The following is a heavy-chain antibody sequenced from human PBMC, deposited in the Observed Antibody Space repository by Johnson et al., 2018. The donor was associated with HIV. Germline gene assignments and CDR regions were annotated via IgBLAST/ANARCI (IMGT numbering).Heavy chain of an antibody. CDR2: IYSDGTST. Sequence: EMQLVESGGGVVQPGRSLRLSCAASGFTFSNYWMHWVRQVPGKGLEWVSRIYSDGTSTTYADSVKGRFTISRDNAKNTLYLQMNSLRAEDTAVYYCAKDERQMGGWSNAFDIWGKGTMVTVSS. CDR1: GFTFSNYW. CDR3: AKDERQMGGWSNAFDI. J-gene: IGHJ3*02. D-gene: IGHD3-16*01. V-gene: IGHV3-74*01.